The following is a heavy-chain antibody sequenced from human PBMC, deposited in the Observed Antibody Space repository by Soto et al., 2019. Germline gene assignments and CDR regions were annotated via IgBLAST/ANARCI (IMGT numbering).Heavy chain of an antibody. V-gene: IGHV1-24*01. CDR1: GYTLTELS. CDR3: ATGPRGIVGATHSYYYYYGMDV. CDR2: FDPEDGET. Sequence: ASVKVSCKVSGYTLTELSMHWVRQAPGKGLEWMGGFDPEDGETIYAQKFQGRVTMTEDTSTDTAYMELSSLRSEDTAVYYCATGPRGIVGATHSYYYYYGMDVWGQGTTVTVSS. J-gene: IGHJ6*02. D-gene: IGHD1-26*01.